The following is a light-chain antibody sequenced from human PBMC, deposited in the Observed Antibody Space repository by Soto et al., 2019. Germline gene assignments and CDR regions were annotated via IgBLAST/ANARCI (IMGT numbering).Light chain of an antibody. Sequence: QSALTQPASVSGSPGQSITISCTGTSSDVGGYNSVSWYQQHPGKAPKLMIYDVSNRPSGVSNRFSGSKSGSTASLTISGLQAEDEADYYCSSHGSNTIVVFDGGTKLTVL. CDR3: SSHGSNTIVV. CDR2: DVS. V-gene: IGLV2-14*01. CDR1: SSDVGGYNS. J-gene: IGLJ2*01.